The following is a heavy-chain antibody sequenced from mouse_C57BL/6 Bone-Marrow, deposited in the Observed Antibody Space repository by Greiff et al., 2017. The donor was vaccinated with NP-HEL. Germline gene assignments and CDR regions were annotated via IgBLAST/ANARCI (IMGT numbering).Heavy chain of an antibody. J-gene: IGHJ4*01. Sequence: QVQLKQSGAELAKPGASVKLSCKASGYTFTSYWMHWVKQRPGQGLEWIGYINHSRGYTKYNQKFKDKATLTADKSSSTAYMQLSSLTYEDSAVYYCARYRASTGTRAMDYWGQGTSVTVSS. V-gene: IGHV1-7*01. CDR3: ARYRASTGTRAMDY. D-gene: IGHD4-1*02. CDR1: GYTFTSYW. CDR2: INHSRGYT.